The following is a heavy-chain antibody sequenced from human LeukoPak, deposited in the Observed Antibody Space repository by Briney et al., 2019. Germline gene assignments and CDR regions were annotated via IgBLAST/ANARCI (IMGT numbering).Heavy chain of an antibody. CDR3: AKKDY. V-gene: IGHV3-11*01. CDR2: ISATDSPR. Sequence: GGSLRLSCAASGFTFSDYYMSWIRQAPGKGLEWISYISATDSPRFYADSVKGRFTISRDNAKKSLFLQMNSLRAEDTAVYYCAKKDYWGQGTLVTVSS. CDR1: GFTFSDYY. J-gene: IGHJ4*02.